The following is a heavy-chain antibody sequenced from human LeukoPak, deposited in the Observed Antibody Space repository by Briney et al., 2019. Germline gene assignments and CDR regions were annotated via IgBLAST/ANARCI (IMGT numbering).Heavy chain of an antibody. CDR2: ISFDESDK. CDR1: GFTFVSYG. Sequence: PGRSLGLSCATSGFTFVSYGMHWVRQAPGKGLEWLAVISFDESDKYYADSVKGRFTISTDISKNTLHLEMNSLRADDTAMYYCARSQLQFCGTTSCYVFDSWGQGTLVTVSS. D-gene: IGHD2-2*01. CDR3: ARSQLQFCGTTSCYVFDS. J-gene: IGHJ4*02. V-gene: IGHV3-30*19.